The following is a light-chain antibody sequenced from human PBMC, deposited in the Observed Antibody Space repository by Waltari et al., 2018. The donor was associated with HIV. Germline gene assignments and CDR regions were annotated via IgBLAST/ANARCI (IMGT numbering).Light chain of an antibody. Sequence: QSALTQPASVSGSPGQSITIPCTGTSSDVGGYNYVSWYQQHPGKAPRLIIYDVSKRPSGVSKRFSGSKSGNTASLTISGLQAEDEADYYCCSYAGSSTLVFGGGTKLTVL. CDR1: SSDVGGYNY. J-gene: IGLJ2*01. CDR3: CSYAGSSTLV. CDR2: DVS. V-gene: IGLV2-23*02.